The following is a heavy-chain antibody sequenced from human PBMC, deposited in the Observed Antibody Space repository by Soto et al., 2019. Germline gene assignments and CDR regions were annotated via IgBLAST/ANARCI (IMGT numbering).Heavy chain of an antibody. D-gene: IGHD3-16*02. CDR3: ARGGHDYVWGSYRNYFDY. CDR1: GGSFSGYY. CDR2: INHSGST. J-gene: IGHJ4*02. V-gene: IGHV4-34*01. Sequence: SETLSLTCAVYGGSFSGYYWSWIRQPPGKGLEWIGEINHSGSTNYNPSLKSRVTISVDTSKNQFSLKLSSVTAADTAVYYCARGGHDYVWGSYRNYFDYWGQGTLVTVSS.